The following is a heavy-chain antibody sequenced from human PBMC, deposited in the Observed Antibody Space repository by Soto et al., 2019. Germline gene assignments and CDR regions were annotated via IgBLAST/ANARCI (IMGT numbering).Heavy chain of an antibody. V-gene: IGHV3-48*02. J-gene: IGHJ4*02. Sequence: EVQLVESGGGLVQPGGSLRLSCAASGFTFSSYGMNWVRQAPGKGLEWVSYLSHSSSNIYYADSVKGRFTISRDNAKNSLYLQMNSRRDEDTAVYYCARAYSYGYDYWGQGTLVTVSS. CDR1: GFTFSSYG. CDR2: LSHSSSNI. D-gene: IGHD5-18*01. CDR3: ARAYSYGYDY.